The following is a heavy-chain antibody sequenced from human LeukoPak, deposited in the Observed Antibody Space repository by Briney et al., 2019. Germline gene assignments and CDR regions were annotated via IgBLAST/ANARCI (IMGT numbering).Heavy chain of an antibody. V-gene: IGHV3-21*01. CDR3: ARDPIHHYYGSGNIGSY. D-gene: IGHD3-10*01. Sequence: GGSLRLSCAASGFTFSSYSMNWVRQAPGKGLEWVSSISSSSSYIYYADSVKGRFTISRDNAKNSLYLQMNSLRAEDTAVYYCARDPIHHYYGSGNIGSYWGQGTLVTVSS. J-gene: IGHJ4*02. CDR2: ISSSSSYI. CDR1: GFTFSSYS.